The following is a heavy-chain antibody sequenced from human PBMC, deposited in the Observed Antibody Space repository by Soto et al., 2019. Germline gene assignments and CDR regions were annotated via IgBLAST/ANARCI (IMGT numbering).Heavy chain of an antibody. D-gene: IGHD3-16*01. CDR2: ISYDGSNK. Sequence: GGSLRLSCAASGFTFSSYAMHWVRQAPGKGLEWVAVISYDGSNKYYADSVKGRFTISRDNSKNTLYLQMNSLRAEDTAVYYCARGGEVYTDYWGQGTLVTVSS. J-gene: IGHJ4*02. V-gene: IGHV3-30-3*01. CDR1: GFTFSSYA. CDR3: ARGGEVYTDY.